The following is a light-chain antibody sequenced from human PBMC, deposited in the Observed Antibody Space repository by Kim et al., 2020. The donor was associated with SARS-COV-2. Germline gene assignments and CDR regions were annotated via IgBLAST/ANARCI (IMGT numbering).Light chain of an antibody. CDR1: QSVSSSY. V-gene: IGKV3-20*01. CDR2: SAS. Sequence: SPGERATLSCRDSQSVSSSYLAWYQQKPGQAPRLLIYSASVRATGIPDRFSGSGSGTDFSLTIIRLEPEDSAVYYCQQYGGSDLYTFGQGTKLEIK. CDR3: QQYGGSDLYT. J-gene: IGKJ2*01.